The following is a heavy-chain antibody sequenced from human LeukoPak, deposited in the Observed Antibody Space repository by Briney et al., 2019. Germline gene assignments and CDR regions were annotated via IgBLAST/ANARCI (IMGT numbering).Heavy chain of an antibody. J-gene: IGHJ4*02. CDR2: IKQDGSEK. CDR1: GFTFSSYW. CDR3: AREEDIVLVPAAMHY. V-gene: IGHV3-7*03. Sequence: GGSLRLSCAASGFTFSSYWMSWVRQAPGKGLEWVANIKQDGSEKYYVDSVKGRFTISRDNAKNSLYLQMNSLRAEDTAVYYCAREEDIVLVPAAMHYWGQGTLVTVSS. D-gene: IGHD2-2*01.